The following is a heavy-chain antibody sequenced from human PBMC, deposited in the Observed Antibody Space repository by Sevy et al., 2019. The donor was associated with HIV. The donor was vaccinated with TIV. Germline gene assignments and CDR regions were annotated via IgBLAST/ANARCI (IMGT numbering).Heavy chain of an antibody. Sequence: SETLSLTCTVSGGSISSGGYYWSWIRQHPGKGLEWIGYIYYSGSTYYNPSLKSRVTISVDTSKNQFSLKLSSVTAADTAVYYCARDMGTESGYYNYYYGMDVWGQGTTVTVSS. CDR3: ARDMGTESGYYNYYYGMDV. V-gene: IGHV4-31*03. D-gene: IGHD3-3*01. CDR1: GGSISSGGYY. J-gene: IGHJ6*02. CDR2: IYYSGST.